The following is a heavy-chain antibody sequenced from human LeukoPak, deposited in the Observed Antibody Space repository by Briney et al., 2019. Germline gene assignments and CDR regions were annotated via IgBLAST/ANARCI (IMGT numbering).Heavy chain of an antibody. CDR1: GGSVSSGSYY. CDR3: ARALAGYGSGSYYIDY. J-gene: IGHJ4*02. D-gene: IGHD3-10*01. V-gene: IGHV4-61*01. CDR2: IYYSGST. Sequence: SETLSLTCTVSGGSVSSGSYYWSWIRQPPGKGLEWIGYIYYSGSTNYNPSLKSRVTISVDTSKNQFSLKLSSVTAADTAVYYCARALAGYGSGSYYIDYWGQGTLVTVSS.